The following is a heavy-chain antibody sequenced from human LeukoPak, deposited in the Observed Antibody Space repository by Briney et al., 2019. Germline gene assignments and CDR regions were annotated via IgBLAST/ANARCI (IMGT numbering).Heavy chain of an antibody. CDR3: ARESNWNDPFDI. CDR1: GGTFSSYA. Sequence: GASVKVSCKASGGTFSSYAISWVRQAPGQGLEWMGGIIPIFGTANYAQKFQGRVTITADKSTSTAYMELSSLRSEDTAVYYCARESNWNDPFDIWGQGTMVTVSS. V-gene: IGHV1-69*06. J-gene: IGHJ3*02. CDR2: IIPIFGTA. D-gene: IGHD1-1*01.